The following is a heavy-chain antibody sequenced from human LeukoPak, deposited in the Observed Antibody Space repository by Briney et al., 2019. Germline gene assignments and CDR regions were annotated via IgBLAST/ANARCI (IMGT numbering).Heavy chain of an antibody. V-gene: IGHV4-38-2*01. CDR1: GYSISSGYY. J-gene: IGHJ5*02. Sequence: PSETLSLTCAVSGYSISSGYYWGWIRQPPGKGLEWIGSIYHSGSTYYNPSLKSRVTISVDASKNQFSLKLSSVTAADMAVYYCASPTMVRASWGQGTLVTVSS. CDR3: ASPTMVRAS. CDR2: IYHSGST. D-gene: IGHD3-10*01.